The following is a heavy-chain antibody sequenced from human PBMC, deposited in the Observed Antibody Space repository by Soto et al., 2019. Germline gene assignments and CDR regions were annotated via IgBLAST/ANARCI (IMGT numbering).Heavy chain of an antibody. Sequence: SGPTLVKPTQTLTLTCTFSGFSLSTSGVGVGWIRQPPGKALEWLALIYWNDDKRYSPSLKIRLTITKDTSKNQVVLTMTNMDPVDTATYYCAHTRRITMVRGVISWFDPWGQGTLVTVSS. J-gene: IGHJ5*02. CDR2: IYWNDDK. CDR3: AHTRRITMVRGVISWFDP. CDR1: GFSLSTSGVG. D-gene: IGHD3-10*01. V-gene: IGHV2-5*01.